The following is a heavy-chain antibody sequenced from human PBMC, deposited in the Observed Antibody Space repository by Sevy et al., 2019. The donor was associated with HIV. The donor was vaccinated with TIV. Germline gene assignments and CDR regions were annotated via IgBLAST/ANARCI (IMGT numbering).Heavy chain of an antibody. CDR2: VHWNDDK. V-gene: IGHV2-5*01. D-gene: IGHD6-19*01. CDR1: GFSFNTAGVG. J-gene: IGHJ5*02. Sequence: SGPTLVKPTQTLTLTCTFSGFSFNTAGVGVGWIRQPPGKALEWLALVHWNDDKYYNPSLSNRLTITKDTSENEVVLTMANMGPEDTATYFCAHRSYTSGWYKVHFDPWGQGTLVTVSS. CDR3: AHRSYTSGWYKVHFDP.